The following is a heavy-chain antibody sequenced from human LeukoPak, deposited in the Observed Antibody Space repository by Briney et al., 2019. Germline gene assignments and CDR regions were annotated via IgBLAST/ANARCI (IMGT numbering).Heavy chain of an antibody. V-gene: IGHV1-18*01. Sequence: ASVKVSCKAPGDTLITHYISWVRQAPGQGLEWMGWISAYNGNTNYAQKLQGRVTMTTGTSTSTAYMELRSLRSDDTAVYYCAREGGSENYDFWSGYYKEGYFDYWGQGTLVTVSS. D-gene: IGHD3-3*01. CDR1: GDTLITHY. CDR2: ISAYNGNT. J-gene: IGHJ4*02. CDR3: AREGGSENYDFWSGYYKEGYFDY.